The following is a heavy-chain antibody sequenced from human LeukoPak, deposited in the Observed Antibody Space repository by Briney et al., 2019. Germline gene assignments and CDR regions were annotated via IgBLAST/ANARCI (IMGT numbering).Heavy chain of an antibody. Sequence: GGSLRLSCAASGFTSSDYSMNWVRQAPGKGLEWISYIGIDSGNTNYADSVKGRFTISGDKAKNSLYLQMNSLRVEDTAVYYCARDYKYAFDNWGQGTLVTVSS. CDR1: GFTSSDYS. V-gene: IGHV3-48*01. CDR3: ARDYKYAFDN. J-gene: IGHJ4*02. CDR2: IGIDSGNT. D-gene: IGHD5-24*01.